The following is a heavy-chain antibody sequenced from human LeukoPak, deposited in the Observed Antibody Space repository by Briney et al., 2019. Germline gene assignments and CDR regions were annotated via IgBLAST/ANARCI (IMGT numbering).Heavy chain of an antibody. Sequence: GGSLRLSCAASGFTFSSYSMNWVRQAPGKGLEWVSYISSSSSTIYYADSVKGRFTISRDNAKNSLYLQMNSLRAEDTAVYYCAKDPRLAGPGNPYFDYWGQGTLVTVSS. V-gene: IGHV3-48*01. J-gene: IGHJ4*02. CDR1: GFTFSSYS. D-gene: IGHD4-23*01. CDR3: AKDPRLAGPGNPYFDY. CDR2: ISSSSSTI.